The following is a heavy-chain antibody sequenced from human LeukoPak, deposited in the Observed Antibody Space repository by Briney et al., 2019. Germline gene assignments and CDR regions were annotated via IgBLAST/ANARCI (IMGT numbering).Heavy chain of an antibody. D-gene: IGHD2-2*01. CDR3: ARGKDIVVVPAAPEFDY. V-gene: IGHV3-33*01. CDR1: GFTFSSYG. CDR2: IWYDGSNK. Sequence: GGSLRLPCAASGFTFSSYGMHWVRQAPGKGLEWVAVIWYDGSNKYYADSVKGRFTISRDNSKNTLYLQMNGLRAEDTAVYYCARGKDIVVVPAAPEFDYWGQGTLVTVSS. J-gene: IGHJ4*02.